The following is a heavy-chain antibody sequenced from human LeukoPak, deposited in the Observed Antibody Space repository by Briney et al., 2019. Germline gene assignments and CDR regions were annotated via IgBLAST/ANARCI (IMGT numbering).Heavy chain of an antibody. D-gene: IGHD4-17*01. J-gene: IGHJ4*02. CDR1: GGSISSYY. V-gene: IGHV4-59*01. CDR3: ARAGYGDYAPGDY. CDR2: IYYSGST. Sequence: SETLSLTCTVSGGSISSYYWSWIRQSPGKGLEWIGYIYYSGSTNYNPSLKSRVTISVDTSKNQFTLKLSSVTAADTAVYYCARAGYGDYAPGDYWGQGTLVTVSS.